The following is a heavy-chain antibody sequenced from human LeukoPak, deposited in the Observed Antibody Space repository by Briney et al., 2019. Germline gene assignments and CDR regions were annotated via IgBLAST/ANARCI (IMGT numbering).Heavy chain of an antibody. V-gene: IGHV3-74*01. CDR2: INTDGSST. D-gene: IGHD1-14*01. CDR1: GFTFSSYW. Sequence: GGSLRLSCAASGFTFSSYWMHWVRQAPGKGLVWVSRINTDGSSTSYADSVKGRFTISRDNAKNTLYLQMNSLRAEDTAVYYCAREAEPGDWGYFDYWGQGTLVTVSS. CDR3: AREAEPGDWGYFDY. J-gene: IGHJ4*02.